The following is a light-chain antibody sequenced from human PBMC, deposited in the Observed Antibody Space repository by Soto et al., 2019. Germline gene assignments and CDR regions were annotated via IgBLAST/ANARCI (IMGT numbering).Light chain of an antibody. CDR3: AGWDDSLNGHV. J-gene: IGLJ1*01. Sequence: QSALTQPHSASGTPGQRVTISCSGSSSNIGTSSVHWFQQLPGTAPKLLNSTTNQRPSGVPERFSGSKSCTSASLAITGLQSEDEDDYYCAGWDDSLNGHVSGTGT. CDR1: SSNIGTSS. V-gene: IGLV1-44*01. CDR2: TTN.